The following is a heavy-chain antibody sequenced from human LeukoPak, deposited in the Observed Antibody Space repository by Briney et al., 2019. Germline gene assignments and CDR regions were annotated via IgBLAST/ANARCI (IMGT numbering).Heavy chain of an antibody. J-gene: IGHJ4*02. D-gene: IGHD3-22*01. CDR1: GFTFSRFS. Sequence: GGSLRLSCATSGFTFSRFSFRWVRQAPGKGLEWVSSINPLAPSIYYADSVKGRFIISRDNAKNSLYLRMDSLRAEDTAFYYCARLRRNSDRSGYYYYYDYWGQGTLVTVSS. CDR2: INPLAPSI. CDR3: ARLRRNSDRSGYYYYYDY. V-gene: IGHV3-21*01.